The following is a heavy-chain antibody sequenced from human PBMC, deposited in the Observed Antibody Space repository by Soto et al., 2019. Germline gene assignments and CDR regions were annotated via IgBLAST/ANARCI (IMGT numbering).Heavy chain of an antibody. CDR3: ARDLGGSYYAPVDY. D-gene: IGHD1-26*01. CDR2: ISAYNGNT. V-gene: IGHV1-18*01. J-gene: IGHJ4*02. CDR1: GYTFPSYG. Sequence: QVQLVQSGAEVKKPGASVKVSCKASGYTFPSYGISWVRQAPGQGLEWMGWISAYNGNTKYAQKLQGRVTTTTDTSTSTAYMELRSRRSDDTAVYYCARDLGGSYYAPVDYWGQGTLVTVSS.